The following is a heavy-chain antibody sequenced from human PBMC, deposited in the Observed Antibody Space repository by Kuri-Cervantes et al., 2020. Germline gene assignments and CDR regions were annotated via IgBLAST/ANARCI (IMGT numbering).Heavy chain of an antibody. CDR3: ARGGLLPVPIWFDP. Sequence: GESLKISCAASGFTFSSYGMHWVRQAPGKGLEWVAVISYDGSNKYYADSVKGRFTISRDNSKNTLYLQMTSLRAEDTAVYYCARGGLLPVPIWFDPWGQGTLVTVSS. J-gene: IGHJ5*02. V-gene: IGHV3-30*03. D-gene: IGHD6-19*01. CDR2: ISYDGSNK. CDR1: GFTFSSYG.